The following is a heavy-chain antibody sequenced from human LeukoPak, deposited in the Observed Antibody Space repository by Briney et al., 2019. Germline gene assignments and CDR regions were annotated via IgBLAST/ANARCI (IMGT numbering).Heavy chain of an antibody. CDR2: IRSRPSTI. CDR1: GFTFTSYS. J-gene: IGHJ4*02. D-gene: IGHD7-27*01. V-gene: IGHV3-48*01. CDR3: VRDHHWGFDS. Sequence: GGSLRLSCAASGFTFTSYSMNWVRQAPGKGLEWVSYIRSRPSTIYYADSVKGRFTISRDDAKNSLYLQMSSLRAEDTAIYYCVRDHHWGFDSWGQGTQVTVSS.